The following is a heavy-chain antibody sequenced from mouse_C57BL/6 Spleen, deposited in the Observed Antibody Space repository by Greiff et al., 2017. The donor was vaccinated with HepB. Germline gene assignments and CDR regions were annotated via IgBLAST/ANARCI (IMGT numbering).Heavy chain of an antibody. Sequence: VQLQQSGAELVMPGASVKLSCKASGYTFTSYWMHWVKQRPGQGLEWIGEIDPSDSYTNYNQKFKGKSTLTVDKSSSTAYMQLNSLTSEDSAVYYCARGGTAQATDYWGQGTTLTVSS. J-gene: IGHJ2*01. V-gene: IGHV1-69*01. CDR1: GYTFTSYW. CDR3: ARGGTAQATDY. CDR2: IDPSDSYT. D-gene: IGHD3-2*02.